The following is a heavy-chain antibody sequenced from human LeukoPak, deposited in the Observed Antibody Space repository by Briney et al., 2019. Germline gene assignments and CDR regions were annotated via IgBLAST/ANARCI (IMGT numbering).Heavy chain of an antibody. D-gene: IGHD1-14*01. CDR2: ISYDGSRK. CDR3: ARVGPWVNPDYYYYYMDV. V-gene: IGHV3-30*03. J-gene: IGHJ6*03. CDR1: GFTFNDFG. Sequence: PGGSLRLSCAASGFTFNDFGMHWVRQAPGKGLEWVAVISYDGSRKYYAGSVNGRFTISRDNSKNTLSLQMNSLRAEDTAVYYCARVGPWVNPDYYYYYMDVWGKGTTVTVSS.